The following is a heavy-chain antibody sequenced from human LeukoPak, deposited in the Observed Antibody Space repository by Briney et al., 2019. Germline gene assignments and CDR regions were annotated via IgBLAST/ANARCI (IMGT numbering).Heavy chain of an antibody. V-gene: IGHV4-39*01. CDR3: AITVYYYDSSGYYSDEY. Sequence: PSETLSLTCTVSGGSISSSSYYWGWIRQPPGKGLEWIGRIYYSGSTYYNPSLKSRVTISVDTSKNQFSLKLSSVTAADTAVYYCAITVYYYDSSGYYSDEYWGQGTLVTVSS. J-gene: IGHJ4*02. D-gene: IGHD3-22*01. CDR2: IYYSGST. CDR1: GGSISSSSYY.